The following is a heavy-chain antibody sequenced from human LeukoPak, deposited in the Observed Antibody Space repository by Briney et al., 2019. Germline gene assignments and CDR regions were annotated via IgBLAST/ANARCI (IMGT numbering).Heavy chain of an antibody. J-gene: IGHJ4*02. CDR3: DRGPPLTCDGSGYYFFDY. V-gene: IGHV4-34*01. CDR1: GGSFSGNF. D-gene: IGHD3-22*01. Sequence: SETLSLTCAVYGGSFSGNFWTWIRQPPGKGLEWIGEINHSGSTNYNPSLKSRVTISVDTSKNHFYLKLSSVTAANTAVYYCDRGPPLTCDGSGYYFFDYWGQGTLVTVSS. CDR2: INHSGST.